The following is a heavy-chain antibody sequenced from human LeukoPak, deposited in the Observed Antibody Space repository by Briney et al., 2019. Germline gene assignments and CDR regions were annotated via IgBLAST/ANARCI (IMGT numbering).Heavy chain of an antibody. CDR1: GFTVSSNS. V-gene: IGHV3-53*01. CDR3: ARRAGAYSHPYDY. D-gene: IGHD4/OR15-4a*01. Sequence: GGSLRLSCTVSGFTVSSNSMSWVRQAPGKGLEWVSFIYSSVTHYSDSVKGRFTISRDNSKNTLFLQMNSLRAEDTAVYYCARRAGAYSHPYDYWGQGTLVTVSS. CDR2: IYSSVT. J-gene: IGHJ4*02.